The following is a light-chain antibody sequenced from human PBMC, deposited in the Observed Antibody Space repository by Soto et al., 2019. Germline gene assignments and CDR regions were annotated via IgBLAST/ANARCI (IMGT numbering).Light chain of an antibody. J-gene: IGKJ4*01. Sequence: DVQMAQSPSSLSASVGDRVTITCRASQSISNYLNWYQQKPGKAPKLLIHASSTLQSGVPSRFSGSGSGTEFSLTISSLQPEDFATYFCHQSYFTPLTFGGGTKVEIK. CDR1: QSISNY. CDR3: HQSYFTPLT. CDR2: ASS. V-gene: IGKV1-39*01.